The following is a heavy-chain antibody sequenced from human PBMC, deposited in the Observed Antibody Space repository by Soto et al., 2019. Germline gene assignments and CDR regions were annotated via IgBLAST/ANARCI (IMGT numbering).Heavy chain of an antibody. D-gene: IGHD3-22*01. V-gene: IGHV1-18*01. CDR2: ISAYNGNT. CDR1: GYTFTSYG. CDR3: AREGYYYDSSGCLRADYYYGMDV. J-gene: IGHJ6*02. Sequence: ASVKVSCKASGYTFTSYGISWVRQAPGQGLEWMGWISAYNGNTNYAQKLQGRVTMTTDTSTSTAYMELRSLRSDDTAVYYCAREGYYYDSSGCLRADYYYGMDVWGQGTTVTVSS.